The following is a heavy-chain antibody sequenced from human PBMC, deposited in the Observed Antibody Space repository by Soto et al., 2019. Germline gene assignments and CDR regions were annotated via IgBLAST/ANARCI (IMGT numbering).Heavy chain of an antibody. V-gene: IGHV4-31*03. CDR2: IYYSGST. Sequence: QVQLQESGPGLVKPSQTLSLTCTVSGGSISSGGYYWSWIRQHPGKGLEWIGYIYYSGSTYYNPSLKSRVTISVDTSKTQFSLKLSSVTAAATAVYYCARDGLGGGSYQGHHYYGMDVWGQGTTVTVSS. CDR1: GGSISSGGYY. D-gene: IGHD1-26*01. CDR3: ARDGLGGGSYQGHHYYGMDV. J-gene: IGHJ6*02.